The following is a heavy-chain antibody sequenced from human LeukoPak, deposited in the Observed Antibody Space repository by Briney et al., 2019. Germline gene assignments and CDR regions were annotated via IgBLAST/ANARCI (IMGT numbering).Heavy chain of an antibody. CDR1: GFTFSSYA. D-gene: IGHD4-17*01. V-gene: IGHV3-30*04. J-gene: IGHJ4*02. CDR3: ARGWNYGDYVGYFDY. CDR2: ISYDGSNK. Sequence: GGSLRLSCAASGFTFSSYAMHWVRQAPGKGLEWVAVISYDGSNKYYADSVKGRFTISRDNSKNTLYLQMNSLRAEDTAVYYCARGWNYGDYVGYFDYWGQGTLVTVSS.